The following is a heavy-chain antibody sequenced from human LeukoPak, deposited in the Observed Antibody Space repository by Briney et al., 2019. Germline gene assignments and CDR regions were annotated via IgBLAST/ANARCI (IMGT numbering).Heavy chain of an antibody. CDR3: ARRNDFDI. J-gene: IGHJ3*02. CDR2: IYSSETT. Sequence: KPSETLSLTCTVSGGSITGYHWSWIRQPPRKGLEWIGYIYSSETTEYKPSLKSRVTISADTSNNQFSLKLTSVTAADTAIYYCARRNDFDIWGQGTMVTVSS. CDR1: GGSITGYH. V-gene: IGHV4-4*08.